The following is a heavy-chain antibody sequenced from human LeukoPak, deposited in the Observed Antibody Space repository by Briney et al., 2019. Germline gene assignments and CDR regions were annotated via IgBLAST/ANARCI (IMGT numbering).Heavy chain of an antibody. CDR3: AKWMGRDS. V-gene: IGHV3-7*02. CDR2: LNQDGRKK. CDR1: GFSFRTHW. Sequence: PGGSLRLSCAASGFSFRTHWMSWVRQAPGKGLEWVANLNQDGRKKFYVDSVEGRFTISRDDAKTSLFLQMNSLGVEDTAVYYCAKWMGRDSWGQGTLVTVSS. J-gene: IGHJ4*02. D-gene: IGHD6-19*01.